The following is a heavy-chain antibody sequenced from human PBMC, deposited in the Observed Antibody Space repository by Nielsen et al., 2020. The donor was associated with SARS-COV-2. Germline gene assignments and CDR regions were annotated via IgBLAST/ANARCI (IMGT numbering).Heavy chain of an antibody. J-gene: IGHJ6*02. CDR2: INPRGDRP. Sequence: ASVKVSCKASGYTFTNNYMHWVRQAPGQGLEWMGVINPRGDRPSYTQKFRDRVTMTRDTSTSTVYMEVSSLRSEDSAVYYCARESGATTEDYLFHGLGVWGQGTTVSVSS. D-gene: IGHD2/OR15-2a*01. V-gene: IGHV1-46*01. CDR3: ARESGATTEDYLFHGLGV. CDR1: GYTFTNNY.